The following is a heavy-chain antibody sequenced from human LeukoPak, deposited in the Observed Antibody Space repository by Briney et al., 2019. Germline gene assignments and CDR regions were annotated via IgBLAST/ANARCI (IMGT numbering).Heavy chain of an antibody. CDR1: GGSISSYY. CDR2: IYYSGTT. CDR3: ARRGIAAAGYDY. D-gene: IGHD6-13*01. V-gene: IGHV4-59*08. J-gene: IGHJ4*02. Sequence: SETLSLTCTVSGGSISSYYWSWIRQPPGKGLEWIGYIYYSGTTNYNPSLKSRVTILVDTSKNQFSLNLSSVTAEDTAVYYCARRGIAAAGYDYWGQGTLVTVSS.